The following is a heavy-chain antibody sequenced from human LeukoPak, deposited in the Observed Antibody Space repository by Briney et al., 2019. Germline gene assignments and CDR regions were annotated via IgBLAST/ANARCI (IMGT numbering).Heavy chain of an antibody. J-gene: IGHJ5*02. V-gene: IGHV4-34*01. D-gene: IGHD6-13*01. CDR3: ARDRIAAANWFDP. CDR2: INHSGST. CDR1: GGSFSGYY. Sequence: SETLSLTCAVYGGSFSGYYWSWIRQPPGKGLEWIGEINHSGSTNYNPSLKSRVTISVDTSKNQFSLKLSSVTAADTAVYYCARDRIAAANWFDPWGQGTLVTVSS.